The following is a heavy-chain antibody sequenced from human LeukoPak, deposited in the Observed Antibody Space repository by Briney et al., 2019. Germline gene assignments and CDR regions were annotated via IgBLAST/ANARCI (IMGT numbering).Heavy chain of an antibody. V-gene: IGHV3-9*01. CDR2: ISWNTGII. Sequence: GRSLSLSCAPSGFTFDDYAMHCVRQDPGDGLEWVSAISWNTGIIGYADSVKGRFTISRDNAKNSLYLKMNSLRAEDTALYYCAKYNSDGYNFVGFSYFDYWGQGTLVTVSS. CDR3: AKYNSDGYNFVGFSYFDY. D-gene: IGHD5-24*01. CDR1: GFTFDDYA. J-gene: IGHJ4*02.